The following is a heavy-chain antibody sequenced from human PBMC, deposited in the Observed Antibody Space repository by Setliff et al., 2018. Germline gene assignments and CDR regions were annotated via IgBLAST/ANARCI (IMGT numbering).Heavy chain of an antibody. CDR3: AREQWLDPPGYYYMDV. CDR2: IYIGGSA. D-gene: IGHD6-19*01. J-gene: IGHJ6*03. V-gene: IGHV4-4*07. Sequence: PSETLSLTCTVSGGSISSYYWSWIRQPAGKGLEWIEHIYIGGSANYNPSLKSRVTMSIDTSKNQFSLKLNSVTAADMAVYHCAREQWLDPPGYYYMDVWAKGTTVTVSS. CDR1: GGSISSYY.